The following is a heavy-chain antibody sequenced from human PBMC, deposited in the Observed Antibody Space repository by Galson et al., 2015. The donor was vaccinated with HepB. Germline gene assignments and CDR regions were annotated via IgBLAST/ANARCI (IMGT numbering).Heavy chain of an antibody. CDR2: ISSNGGST. CDR3: VKKAIVVVPAAMKAQRGYYFDY. J-gene: IGHJ4*02. CDR1: GFTFSSYA. Sequence: SLRLSCAASGFTFSSYAMHWVRQAPGKGLEYVSAISSNGGSTYYADSVKGRFTISRDNSKNTLYLQMSSLRAEDTAVYYCVKKAIVVVPAAMKAQRGYYFDYWGQGTLVTVSS. D-gene: IGHD2-2*01. V-gene: IGHV3-64D*06.